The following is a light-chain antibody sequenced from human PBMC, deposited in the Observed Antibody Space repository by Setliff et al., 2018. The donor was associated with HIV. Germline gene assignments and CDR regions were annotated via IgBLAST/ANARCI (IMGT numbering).Light chain of an antibody. V-gene: IGLV2-23*02. Sequence: QSALAQPASVSGSPGQSITISCTGSSSDIGNYNRVSWYQQHPGKAPKLTIYDVSERPSGVSSRFSGSKSGNTASPTISGLQAEDEADYYCCSYAGGSSFVFGTGTKVTVL. CDR1: SSDIGNYNR. J-gene: IGLJ1*01. CDR2: DVS. CDR3: CSYAGGSSFV.